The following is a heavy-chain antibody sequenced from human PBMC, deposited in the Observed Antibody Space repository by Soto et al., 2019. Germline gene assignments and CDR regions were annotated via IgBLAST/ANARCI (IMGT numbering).Heavy chain of an antibody. CDR2: ISAYNGNT. CDR1: GYTFTSYA. Sequence: ASVKVSCKASGYTFTSYAMHWVRQAPGQGLEWMGWISAYNGNTNYAQKLQGRVTMTTDTSTSTAYMELRSLRSDDTAVYYCARAPEWELLPRYFDYWGQGTLVTASS. CDR3: ARAPEWELLPRYFDY. D-gene: IGHD1-26*01. V-gene: IGHV1-18*01. J-gene: IGHJ4*02.